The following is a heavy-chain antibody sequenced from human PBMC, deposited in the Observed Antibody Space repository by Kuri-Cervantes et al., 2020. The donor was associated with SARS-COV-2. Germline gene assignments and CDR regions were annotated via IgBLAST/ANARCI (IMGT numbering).Heavy chain of an antibody. CDR2: ISGSGGST. J-gene: IGHJ4*02. CDR1: GFTFSSYA. D-gene: IGHD2-2*01. CDR3: ISRLRAGRLLFIDY. V-gene: IGHV3-23*01. Sequence: GESLKISCAASGFTFSSYAMSWVRQAPGKGLEWVSAISGSGGSTYYADSVKGRFTISRDNSKNTLYLQMNSLRAEDTAVYYCISRLRAGRLLFIDYWGQGTLVTVSS.